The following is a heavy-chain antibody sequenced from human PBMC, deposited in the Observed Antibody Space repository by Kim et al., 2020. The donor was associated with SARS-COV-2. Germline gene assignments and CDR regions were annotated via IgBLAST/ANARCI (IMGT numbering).Heavy chain of an antibody. D-gene: IGHD5-18*01. V-gene: IGHV4-34*01. CDR1: GVSFSGYY. CDR2: INHSGST. CDR3: AGGREELQLWLFGVRRTVYYFDY. Sequence: SETLSLTCAVYGVSFSGYYMSWVRQPPGKGLEWVGEINHSGSTNYNPSLKRRLPITADTTKNKFSLKLSSVTAADTAVYYCAGGREELQLWLFGVRRTVYYFDYWGQGTLVTVSS. J-gene: IGHJ4*02.